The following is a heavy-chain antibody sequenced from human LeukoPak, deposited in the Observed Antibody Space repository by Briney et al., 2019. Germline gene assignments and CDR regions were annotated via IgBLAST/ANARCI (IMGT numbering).Heavy chain of an antibody. CDR2: ISYDGSNK. D-gene: IGHD1-26*01. J-gene: IGHJ4*02. CDR1: GFTFSSYA. Sequence: GGSLRLSCAASGFTFSSYAMHWVRQAPGKGLEWVAVISYDGSNKYYADSVKGRFTISRDNSKNTLYLQMNSLRAEDTAVYYCARVGAYIEWELLHSPYFDYWGQGTLVTVSS. CDR3: ARVGAYIEWELLHSPYFDY. V-gene: IGHV3-30*04.